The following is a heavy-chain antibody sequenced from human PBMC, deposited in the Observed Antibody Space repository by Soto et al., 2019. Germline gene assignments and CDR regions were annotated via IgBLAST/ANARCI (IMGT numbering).Heavy chain of an antibody. V-gene: IGHV1-69*13. CDR2: IIPIFGTA. Sequence: ASVKVSCKASGGTFSSYAIGWVRQAPGQGLEWMGGIIPIFGTANYAQKFQGRVTITADESTSTAYMELSSLRSEDTAVYYCARGRSGYFGYWGQGTLVTVSS. CDR1: GGTFSSYA. D-gene: IGHD3-3*01. CDR3: ARGRSGYFGY. J-gene: IGHJ4*02.